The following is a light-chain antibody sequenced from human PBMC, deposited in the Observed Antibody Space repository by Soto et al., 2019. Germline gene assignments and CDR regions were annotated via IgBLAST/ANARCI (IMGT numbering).Light chain of an antibody. CDR3: ASWDDSLVV. Sequence: QSVLTQPPSASGTPGQTVTISCSGSSSNIGSAYIYWYQHLPGTAPKLLIYRNNQRPSGVPDRFCASKSGTSASLAISGLRSEDDADYYCASWDDSLVVFGGGTQLTVL. J-gene: IGLJ2*01. CDR1: SSNIGSAY. CDR2: RNN. V-gene: IGLV1-47*01.